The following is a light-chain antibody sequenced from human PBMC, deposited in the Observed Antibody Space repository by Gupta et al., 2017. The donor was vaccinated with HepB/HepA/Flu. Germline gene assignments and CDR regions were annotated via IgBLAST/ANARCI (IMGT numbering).Light chain of an antibody. CDR2: DAS. CDR3: QQRSNWPSFT. V-gene: IGKV3-11*01. Sequence: EIVLTQSPATLSLSPGERATLSCRASQSVSSYLAWYQQKPGQAPRLLIYDASNRATGIPARFSGSGSGTDFTLTISSREPEDFAVYYCQQRSNWPSFTFGPGTXVDIK. CDR1: QSVSSY. J-gene: IGKJ3*01.